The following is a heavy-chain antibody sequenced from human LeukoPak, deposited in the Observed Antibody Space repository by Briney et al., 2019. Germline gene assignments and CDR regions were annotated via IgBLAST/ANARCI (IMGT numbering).Heavy chain of an antibody. Sequence: SETLSLTCTVSGGSISNYYWSWIRQPAGQGLEWIGRINTSGSTDYNPSLKSRVTMSVDTSKSQFSLNLRSLTAADTAVYYCARSRGTTLVTRFDYWGQGTLVTVSS. CDR2: INTSGST. J-gene: IGHJ4*02. V-gene: IGHV4-4*07. CDR3: ARSRGTTLVTRFDY. D-gene: IGHD5-18*01. CDR1: GGSISNYY.